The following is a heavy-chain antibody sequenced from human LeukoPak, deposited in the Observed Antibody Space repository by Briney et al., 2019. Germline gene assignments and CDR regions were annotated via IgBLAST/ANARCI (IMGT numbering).Heavy chain of an antibody. J-gene: IGHJ4*02. CDR3: AKDKGGYSSGWYYFDC. V-gene: IGHV3-23*01. Sequence: GGSLRLSCAASGFTFSSYAMSWVRQAPGKGLEWVSALSGSGGSTYYADSVKGRFTISRDNSKNTLYLQMNSLRAEDTAVYYCAKDKGGYSSGWYYFDCWGQGTLVTVSS. D-gene: IGHD6-19*01. CDR2: LSGSGGST. CDR1: GFTFSSYA.